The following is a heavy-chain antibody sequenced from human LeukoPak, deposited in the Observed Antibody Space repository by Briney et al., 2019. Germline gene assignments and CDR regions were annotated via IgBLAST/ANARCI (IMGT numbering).Heavy chain of an antibody. Sequence: GGSLRLSCAASGFTFSSNYMSRVRQAPGKGLEWVSVIYSGGSTYYADSVKGRFTISRDNSKNTLYLQMNSLRAEDTAVYYCATERVSSSPLDAFDIWGQGTMVTVSS. J-gene: IGHJ3*02. CDR1: GFTFSSNY. CDR2: IYSGGST. V-gene: IGHV3-53*01. D-gene: IGHD6-6*01. CDR3: ATERVSSSPLDAFDI.